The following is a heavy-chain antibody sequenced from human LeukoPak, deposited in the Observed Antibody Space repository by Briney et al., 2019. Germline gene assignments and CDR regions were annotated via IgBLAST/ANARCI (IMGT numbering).Heavy chain of an antibody. V-gene: IGHV1-8*01. J-gene: IGHJ6*02. CDR3: ARGASVVTVYYYYGMDV. CDR2: MNPNSGNT. Sequence: GASVNVSCKASGYTFTSYDINWVRQATGQGLEWMGWMNPNSGNTGYAQKFQGRVTMTRNTSISTAYMELSSLRSEDTAVYYCARGASVVTVYYYYGMDVWGQGTTVTVSS. D-gene: IGHD4-23*01. CDR1: GYTFTSYD.